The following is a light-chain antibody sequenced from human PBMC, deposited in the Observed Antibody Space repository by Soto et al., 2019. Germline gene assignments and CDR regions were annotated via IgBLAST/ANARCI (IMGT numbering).Light chain of an antibody. J-gene: IGLJ3*02. CDR1: SSNIGSNA. V-gene: IGLV1-44*01. Sequence: QSVLTQPPSASGTPGQRVTISCSGSSSNIGSNAVNWYHHLPGTAPKLLIYSNNQRPSGVPDRFSGSKSGTSASLAISGLQYEDEADYYCSAWDDSMSVLFGGGTKLTVL. CDR2: SNN. CDR3: SAWDDSMSVL.